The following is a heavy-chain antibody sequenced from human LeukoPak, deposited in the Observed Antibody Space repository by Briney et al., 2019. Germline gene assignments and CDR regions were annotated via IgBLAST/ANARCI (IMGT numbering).Heavy chain of an antibody. CDR1: GYSFTSYW. Sequence: KISCKGSGYSFTSYWIGWVRQAPGQGLEWMGRIIPILGIANYAQKFQGRVTITADKSTSTAYMELSSLRSEDTAVYYCAAVVEMATIWGFDYWGQGTLVTVSS. J-gene: IGHJ4*02. CDR2: IIPILGIA. D-gene: IGHD5-24*01. V-gene: IGHV1-69*02. CDR3: AAVVEMATIWGFDY.